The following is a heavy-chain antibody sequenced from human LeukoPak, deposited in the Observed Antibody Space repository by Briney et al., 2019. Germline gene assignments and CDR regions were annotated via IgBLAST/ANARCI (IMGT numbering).Heavy chain of an antibody. V-gene: IGHV4-34*01. CDR1: GGSFSGYY. CDR2: INHSGST. D-gene: IGHD3-3*01. J-gene: IGHJ6*01. Sequence: SETLSLTCAVYGGSFSGYYWSWIRQPPGKGLEWIGEINHSGSTNYNPSLKSRVTISVDTSKNQFSLKLSSVTAADTAVYYCARNLESYYYYGMDVWGKGPRSPSPQ. CDR3: ARNLESYYYYGMDV.